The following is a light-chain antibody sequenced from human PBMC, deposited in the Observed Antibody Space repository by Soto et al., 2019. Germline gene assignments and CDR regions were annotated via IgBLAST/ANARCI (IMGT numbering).Light chain of an antibody. CDR3: QQRSNWPPWT. V-gene: IGKV3-11*01. CDR2: DAS. J-gene: IGKJ1*01. CDR1: QSVSSY. Sequence: EIVLTQSPATLSLSPGERATLSCRASQSVSSYLAWYQQKPGQAPRLLIYDASNRATGIPARFSGSGSGTNFPLPISSLVPEDFAVYYCQQRSNWPPWTFGQGTKVDIK.